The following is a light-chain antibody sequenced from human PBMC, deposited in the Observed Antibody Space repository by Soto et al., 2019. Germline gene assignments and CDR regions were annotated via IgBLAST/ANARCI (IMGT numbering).Light chain of an antibody. J-gene: IGKJ4*01. Sequence: EIVLTQSPGTLSLSIGERTTLSCRASQSVSRTSLSWYQQKPGQAPRLLISGASSRATGIPDRFSGSGSGADFTLTISGLQSEDFAIYYCQHYKTWPLAFGGGTKVDIK. CDR3: QHYKTWPLA. V-gene: IGKV3-20*01. CDR1: QSVSRTS. CDR2: GAS.